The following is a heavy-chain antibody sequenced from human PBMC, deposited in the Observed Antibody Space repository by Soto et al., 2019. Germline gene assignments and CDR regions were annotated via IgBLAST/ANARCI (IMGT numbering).Heavy chain of an antibody. D-gene: IGHD2-15*01. J-gene: IGHJ4*02. CDR1: GFTFDDYA. CDR3: AKGGPDGFCRGGRCYFDY. CDR2: ISWNSNII. V-gene: IGHV3-9*01. Sequence: EVQLVESGGGLVQPGRSLRLSCAASGFTFDDYAMRWVRRVPGKGLEWVSSISWNSNIIGYADSVKGRFTISRDNAKNSLYLQMNSLRPEDTALYYCAKGGPDGFCRGGRCYFDYWGQGTLVTVSS.